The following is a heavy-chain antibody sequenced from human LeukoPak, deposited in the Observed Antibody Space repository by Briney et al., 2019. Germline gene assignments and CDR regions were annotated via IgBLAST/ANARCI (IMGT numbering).Heavy chain of an antibody. V-gene: IGHV4-59*01. J-gene: IGHJ4*02. D-gene: IGHD6-19*01. Sequence: SGTLSLTCTVSGGSISSYYWSWIRQPPGKGLEWIGYIYYSGSTNYNPSLKSRVTISVDTSKNQFSLKLSSVTAADTAVYYCARGVYSSGWYFDYWGQGTLVTVSS. CDR1: GGSISSYY. CDR2: IYYSGST. CDR3: ARGVYSSGWYFDY.